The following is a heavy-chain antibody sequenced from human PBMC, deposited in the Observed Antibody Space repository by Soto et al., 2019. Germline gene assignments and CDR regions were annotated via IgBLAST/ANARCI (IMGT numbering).Heavy chain of an antibody. CDR3: ARGRTGGRPGWVVVPAAIMDY. J-gene: IGHJ4*02. Sequence: SETLSLTCAVYGGSFSGFYWSWIRQPPGKGLEWIGEINHSGSTNYNPSLKSRVTISVDTSKNQFSLKLSSVTAADTAVYYCARGRTGGRPGWVVVPAAIMDYWGQGTLVTVSS. CDR2: INHSGST. CDR1: GGSFSGFY. V-gene: IGHV4-34*01. D-gene: IGHD2-2*01.